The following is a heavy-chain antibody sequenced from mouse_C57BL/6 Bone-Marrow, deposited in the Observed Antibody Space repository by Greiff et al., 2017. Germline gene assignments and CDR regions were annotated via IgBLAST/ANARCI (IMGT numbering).Heavy chain of an antibody. CDR2: ISNGGGST. CDR1: GFTFSDYY. V-gene: IGHV5-12*01. Sequence: EVQLVESGGGLVQPGGSLKLSCAASGFTFSDYYMYWVRQTPEKRLEWVAYISNGGGSTYYPDTVKGRFTISRDNAKNTLYLQMSRLKSEDTAMYYCARQGVYSNACFAYWGQGTLVTVSA. D-gene: IGHD2-5*01. CDR3: ARQGVYSNACFAY. J-gene: IGHJ3*01.